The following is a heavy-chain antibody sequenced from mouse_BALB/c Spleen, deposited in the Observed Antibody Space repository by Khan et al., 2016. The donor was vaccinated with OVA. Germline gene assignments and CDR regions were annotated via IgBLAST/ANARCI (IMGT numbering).Heavy chain of an antibody. CDR1: GYSITSDYA. CDR2: ISYSGNT. V-gene: IGHV3-2*02. D-gene: IGHD2-10*02. J-gene: IGHJ2*01. CDR3: ARVYGGDFDY. Sequence: EVQLQESGPGLVKPSQSLSLTCTVTGYSITSDYAWNWIRQFPGNKLGWMGYISYSGNTNYNPSLKSRITINRDTSKNQFFLQLNSVTTEYTGTYYCARVYGGDFDYWGQGTTLTVSS.